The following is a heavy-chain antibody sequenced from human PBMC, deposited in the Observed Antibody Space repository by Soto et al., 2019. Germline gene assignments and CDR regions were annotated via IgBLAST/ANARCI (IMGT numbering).Heavy chain of an antibody. CDR1: GYTSTSYG. CDR3: ARGKNYYDSSGYYDY. J-gene: IGHJ4*02. Sequence: GASVKVSCKASGYTSTSYGISWVRQAPGQGLEWMGWISAYNGNTNYAQKLQGRVTMTTDTSTSTAYMELRSLRSDDTAVYYCARGKNYYDSSGYYDYWGQGTLVTVSS. D-gene: IGHD3-22*01. V-gene: IGHV1-18*01. CDR2: ISAYNGNT.